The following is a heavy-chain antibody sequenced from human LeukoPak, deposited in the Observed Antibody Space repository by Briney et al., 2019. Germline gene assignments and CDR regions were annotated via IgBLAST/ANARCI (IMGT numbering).Heavy chain of an antibody. CDR3: ARQRITVAVGGDFDY. Sequence: QSGGSLRLSCAVSGFTFSNYEMNWVRQAPGKGLEWVAYIFSGGSIIYYADSVKGRFTISRDNAKNSLYLQMNSLRAKDTAVYYCARQRITVAVGGDFDYWGQGTLVTVSS. CDR2: IFSGGSII. CDR1: GFTFSNYE. J-gene: IGHJ4*02. V-gene: IGHV3-48*03. D-gene: IGHD6-19*01.